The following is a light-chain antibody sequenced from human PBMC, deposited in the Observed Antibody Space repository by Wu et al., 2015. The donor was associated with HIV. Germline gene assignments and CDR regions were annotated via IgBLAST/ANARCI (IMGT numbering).Light chain of an antibody. V-gene: IGKV3-15*01. CDR3: QQYNNWPQT. CDR1: QSVTTGE. J-gene: IGKJ1*01. CDR2: CV. Sequence: VCPGERTLPSPRRASQSVTTGELSLVPSRKPRATAPQTPHLWCVHHGPLGVPARFSGSGSGTEFTLTIDSMQSEDLAVYYCQQYNNWPQTFGLGTKVEIK.